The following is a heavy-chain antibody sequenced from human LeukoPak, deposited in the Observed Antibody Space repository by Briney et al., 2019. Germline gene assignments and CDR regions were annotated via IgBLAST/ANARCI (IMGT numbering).Heavy chain of an antibody. Sequence: GSLRLSCAASGFTFSDYYMSWIRQPPGKGLEWIGEINHSGSTNYNPSLKSRVTISVDTSKNQFSLKLSSGTAADTAVYYCARGSDSSGWYSFDYWGQGTLVTVSS. CDR3: ARGSDSSGWYSFDY. D-gene: IGHD6-19*01. V-gene: IGHV4-34*01. CDR1: GFTFSDYY. CDR2: INHSGST. J-gene: IGHJ4*02.